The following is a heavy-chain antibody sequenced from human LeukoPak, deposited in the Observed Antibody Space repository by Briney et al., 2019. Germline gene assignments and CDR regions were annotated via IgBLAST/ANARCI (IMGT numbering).Heavy chain of an antibody. D-gene: IGHD3-9*01. CDR1: GGSISSYY. V-gene: IGHV4-4*07. Sequence: SETLSLTCTVSGGSISSYYWSWIRQPAGKGLEWIGRIYTSGSTNYNPSLKSRVTMSVDTSKNQFSLKLSSVTAADTAVYYCARGWYDILTGYLDPWGQGTLVTVSS. CDR3: ARGWYDILTGYLDP. CDR2: IYTSGST. J-gene: IGHJ5*02.